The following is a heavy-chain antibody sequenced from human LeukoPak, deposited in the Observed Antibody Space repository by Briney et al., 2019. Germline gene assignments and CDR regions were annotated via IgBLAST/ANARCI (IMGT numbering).Heavy chain of an antibody. V-gene: IGHV3-30-3*01. CDR1: GFTFSSYA. Sequence: GGSLRLSCAASGFTFSSYAMHWVRQAPGKGLEWVALISYDGSNKYYADSVKGRFTISRDNSKNTLYLQMNSLRAEDTAAYYCAEGLHSGGGAFDIWGQGTMVTVSS. CDR2: ISYDGSNK. CDR3: AEGLHSGGGAFDI. J-gene: IGHJ3*02. D-gene: IGHD4-11*01.